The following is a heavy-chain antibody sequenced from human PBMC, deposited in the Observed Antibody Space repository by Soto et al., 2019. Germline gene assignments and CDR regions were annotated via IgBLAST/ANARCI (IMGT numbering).Heavy chain of an antibody. CDR1: GFSLTNPRMG. CDR3: ARMDGDYNYYAMDV. J-gene: IGHJ6*02. V-gene: IGHV2-26*01. Sequence: QVTLKESGPVLVKPTETLTLTCTVSGFSLTNPRMGVSWIRQPPGKPLEWLAHFFSDAERSYSASMQSRLTMSTDTSGSQVVLTMTNMDPVDTATYFCARMDGDYNYYAMDVWGQGTKLTV. D-gene: IGHD4-17*01. CDR2: FFSDAER.